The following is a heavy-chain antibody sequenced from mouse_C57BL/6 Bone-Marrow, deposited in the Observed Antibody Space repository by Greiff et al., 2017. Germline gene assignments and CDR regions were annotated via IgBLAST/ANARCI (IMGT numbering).Heavy chain of an antibody. CDR2: INPGSGGT. Sequence: VKLQQSGAELVRPGTSVKVSCKASGYAFTNYLIEWVKQRPGQGLEWIGVINPGSGGTNYNEKFKGKATLTADKSSSTAYMRLSSLTSDDSAVYYCASLGTVVSHCAMDGWGLGASVTVSS. J-gene: IGHJ4*01. D-gene: IGHD1-1*01. CDR3: ASLGTVVSHCAMDG. CDR1: GYAFTNYL. V-gene: IGHV1-54*01.